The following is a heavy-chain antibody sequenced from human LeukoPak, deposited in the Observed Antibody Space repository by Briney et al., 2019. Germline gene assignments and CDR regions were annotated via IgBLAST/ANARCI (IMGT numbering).Heavy chain of an antibody. D-gene: IGHD7-27*01. CDR1: GGSISSYY. CDR3: ARDSGGLGKYYYYGMDV. V-gene: IGHV4-4*07. CDR2: IYTSGST. J-gene: IGHJ6*02. Sequence: SETLSLTCTVSGGSISSYYWSWIRQPAGKGLEWIGRIYTSGSTNYNPSLKSRVTMSVDTSKNQFSLKLSSVTAADTAVYYCARDSGGLGKYYYYGMDVWGQGTTVTVSS.